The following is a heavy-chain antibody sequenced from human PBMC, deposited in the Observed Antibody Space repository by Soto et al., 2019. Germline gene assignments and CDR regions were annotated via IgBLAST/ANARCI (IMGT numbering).Heavy chain of an antibody. Sequence: GGSLRLSCAAFGFDFNKYAMTWVRQAPGKGLQWVSSITSNGDSTYYADSVNGRFTTSRDNSNNTLYLEMNSLRADDTAVFYCAKDSPSHTPSQLYFESGGQGALLKVSS. CDR3: AKDSPSHTPSQLYFES. CDR1: GFDFNKYA. J-gene: IGHJ4*02. CDR2: ITSNGDST. V-gene: IGHV3-23*01.